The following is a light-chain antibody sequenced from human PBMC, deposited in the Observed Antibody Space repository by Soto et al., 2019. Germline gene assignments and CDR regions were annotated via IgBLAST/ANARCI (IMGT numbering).Light chain of an antibody. CDR1: QCVSSSY. CDR3: QQYNSWPLS. J-gene: IGKJ4*01. V-gene: IGKV3-15*01. Sequence: EIVLTQSPGTLSLSPGERATLSCRASQCVSSSYLAWYQQKPGQAPRLLIYGASTRATGVPARFSGGGSGTEFTLTISSLQSDEFAVYYCQQYNSWPLSFGGGTKVDIK. CDR2: GAS.